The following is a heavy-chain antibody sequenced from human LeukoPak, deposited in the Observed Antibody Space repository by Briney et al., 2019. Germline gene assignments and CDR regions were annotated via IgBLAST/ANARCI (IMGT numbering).Heavy chain of an antibody. J-gene: IGHJ6*02. CDR1: GFTFTSSA. CDR2: IVVVSGNT. D-gene: IGHD5-12*01. Sequence: SVKVSCKASGFTFTSSAVQWVRQARGKRLEWLGWIVVVSGNTNNARQFQERVTIPRDMSTRPAYIKLSSLRSEHPAAYYLAASFGVLATAYYYYYGMDVWDQGTTVTVSS. CDR3: AASFGVLATAYYYYYGMDV. V-gene: IGHV1-58*01.